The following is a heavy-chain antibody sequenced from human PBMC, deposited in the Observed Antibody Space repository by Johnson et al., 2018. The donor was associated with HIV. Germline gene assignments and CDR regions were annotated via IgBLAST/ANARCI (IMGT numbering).Heavy chain of an antibody. V-gene: IGHV3-15*01. CDR1: GFTFSNAW. CDR3: TEDLSFTVTRGGGVDAFDI. D-gene: IGHD4-17*01. CDR2: IKSKTDGGTT. J-gene: IGHJ3*02. Sequence: VQLVESGGGLVQPGGSLRLSCAASGFTFSNAWMSWVRQAPGKGLEWVGHIKSKTDGGTTDYAAPVKGRFTISRDDSKNTLYLQMNSLKTEDTAVYYCTEDLSFTVTRGGGVDAFDIWGQGTMFTVSS.